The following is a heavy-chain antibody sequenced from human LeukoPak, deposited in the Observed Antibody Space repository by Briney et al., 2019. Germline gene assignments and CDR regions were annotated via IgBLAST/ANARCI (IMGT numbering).Heavy chain of an antibody. CDR2: IFYSGST. CDR1: GGSISSSSNY. Sequence: PSETLSLTCTVSGGSISSSSNYWGWIRQPPGKGLEWIGSIFYSGSTYYNPSLKSRVTISVDTSKNHFSLKLSSVTAADTAVYYCARAVPPPRTYYFDSWGQGTLVTVSS. J-gene: IGHJ4*02. CDR3: ARAVPPPRTYYFDS. V-gene: IGHV4-39*02. D-gene: IGHD1-14*01.